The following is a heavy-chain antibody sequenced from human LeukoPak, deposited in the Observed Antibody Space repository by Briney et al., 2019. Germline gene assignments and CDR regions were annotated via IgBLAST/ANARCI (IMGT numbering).Heavy chain of an antibody. J-gene: IGHJ4*02. Sequence: GGSLRLSCAASGFTFNNAWMSWVRQAPGKGLEWVCRIKRKNDGGTTDYAAPVKGRFTISRDDSKTTLDLQMNSLKTEDTGVYYCTARFTFGGVIVYNDYWGQGTLVTVSS. CDR2: IKRKNDGGTT. D-gene: IGHD3-16*02. V-gene: IGHV3-15*01. CDR1: GFTFNNAW. CDR3: TARFTFGGVIVYNDY.